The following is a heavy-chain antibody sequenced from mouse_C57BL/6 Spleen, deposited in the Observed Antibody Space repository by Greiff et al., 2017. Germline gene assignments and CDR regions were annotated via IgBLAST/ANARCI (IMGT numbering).Heavy chain of an antibody. V-gene: IGHV14-4*01. J-gene: IGHJ2*01. Sequence: EVKLVESGAELVRPGASVKLSCTASGFNIKDDYMHWVKQRPEQGLEWIGWIDPENGDTEYASKFQGKATITADTSSNTAYLQLSSLTSEDTAVYYCNTRVVDRGYYLDDWGQGTTLTVSS. CDR1: GFNIKDDY. CDR2: IDPENGDT. D-gene: IGHD1-1*01. CDR3: NTRVVDRGYYLDD.